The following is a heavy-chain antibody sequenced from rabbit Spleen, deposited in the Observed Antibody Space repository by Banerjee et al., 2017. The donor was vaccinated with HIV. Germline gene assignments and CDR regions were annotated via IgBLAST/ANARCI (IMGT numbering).Heavy chain of an antibody. V-gene: IGHV1S45*01. Sequence: QEQLVEYGGDLVQPGGSLTLTCTASGFSFSSSYYMCWVRQAPGKGLEWIACIYGGDGISTAYADWAKGRFTISKTSSTTVPLQMTSLTAADTATYFCVRDSWYFKLWGQGTLVTVS. D-gene: IGHD4-2*01. J-gene: IGHJ4*01. CDR2: IYGGDGIST. CDR1: GFSFSSSYY. CDR3: VRDSWYFKL.